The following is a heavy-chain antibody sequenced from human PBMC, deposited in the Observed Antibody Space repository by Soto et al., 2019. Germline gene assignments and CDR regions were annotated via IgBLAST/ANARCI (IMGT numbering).Heavy chain of an antibody. V-gene: IGHV4-4*07. Sequence: LTCTVSGGSISSYYWSWIRQPAGKGLEWIGRIYTSGSTNYNPSLKSRVTMSVDTSKNQFSLKLSSVTAADTAVYYCARERVRSSSWYNNWFDPWGQGTLVTVSS. D-gene: IGHD6-13*01. J-gene: IGHJ5*02. CDR1: GGSISSYY. CDR2: IYTSGST. CDR3: ARERVRSSSWYNNWFDP.